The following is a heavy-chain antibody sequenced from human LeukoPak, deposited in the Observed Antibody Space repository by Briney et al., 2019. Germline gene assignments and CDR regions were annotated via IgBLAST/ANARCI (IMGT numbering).Heavy chain of an antibody. V-gene: IGHV3-64*02. CDR3: AREYCTTNSCYSWGLGY. Sequence: GGSLTLSCAASGFSFRPYTMRWVRQAPGKGLEYVSRIGSNGGSKYYADSVKGRFTISRDNYKNTVYLQMGSLRAEDTAVYFCAREYCTTNSCYSWGLGYWGQGTLVTVSS. D-gene: IGHD2-2*02. CDR2: IGSNGGSK. CDR1: GFSFRPYT. J-gene: IGHJ4*02.